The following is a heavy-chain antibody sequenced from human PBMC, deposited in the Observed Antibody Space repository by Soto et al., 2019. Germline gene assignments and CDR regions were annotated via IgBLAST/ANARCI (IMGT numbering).Heavy chain of an antibody. D-gene: IGHD3-16*01. J-gene: IGHJ6*02. V-gene: IGHV3-23*01. CDR1: GFSFSSYA. Sequence: GGSLRLACAASGFSFSSYAMTWVRQAPGKGLEWVSGISGSGGSTYYVDSVEGRFTIFRDNSRNTLYLRMNSLRAGDTAAYYCASRGRYYGMDVWGHGTTVTVSS. CDR3: ASRGRYYGMDV. CDR2: ISGSGGST.